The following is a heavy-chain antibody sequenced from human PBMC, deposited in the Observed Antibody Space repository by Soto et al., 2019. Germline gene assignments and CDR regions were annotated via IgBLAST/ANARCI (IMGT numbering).Heavy chain of an antibody. D-gene: IGHD6-19*01. J-gene: IGHJ4*02. Sequence: SETLSLTCTVSGGSISSYYWSWIRQPPGKGLEWIGYIYYSGSTNYNPSLKSRVTISVDTSKSQFSLKLSSVTAADTAVYYCARDRASYSSGWYFDYWGQGTLVTVSS. V-gene: IGHV4-59*01. CDR3: ARDRASYSSGWYFDY. CDR2: IYYSGST. CDR1: GGSISSYY.